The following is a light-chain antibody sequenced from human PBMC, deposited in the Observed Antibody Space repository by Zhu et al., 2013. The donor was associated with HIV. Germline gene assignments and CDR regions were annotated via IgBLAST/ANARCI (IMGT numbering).Light chain of an antibody. CDR2: RAS. CDR3: QQYYSHLYT. V-gene: IGKV1-16*01. Sequence: DIQMTQSPSSLSGSVGDRVTITCQASQDISNYLNWYQQKPGKAPKLLIHRASLLQSGVPSRFSANGSGTEFALTITDVQPDDFATYYCQQYYSHLYTFGQGTRLDI. CDR1: QDISNY. J-gene: IGKJ2*01.